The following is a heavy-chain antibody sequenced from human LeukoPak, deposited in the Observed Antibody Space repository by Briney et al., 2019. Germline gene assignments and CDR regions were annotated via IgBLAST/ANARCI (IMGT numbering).Heavy chain of an antibody. Sequence: ASVKVSCKASGYTFTRYAMNWVRQAPGQGLEWMGIINPSGGSTSYAQKFQGRVTMTRDTSTSTVYMELSSLRSEDTAVYYCARTFGSSGYLDAFDIWGQGTMVTVSS. CDR1: GYTFTRYA. J-gene: IGHJ3*02. CDR2: INPSGGST. V-gene: IGHV1-46*01. D-gene: IGHD3-22*01. CDR3: ARTFGSSGYLDAFDI.